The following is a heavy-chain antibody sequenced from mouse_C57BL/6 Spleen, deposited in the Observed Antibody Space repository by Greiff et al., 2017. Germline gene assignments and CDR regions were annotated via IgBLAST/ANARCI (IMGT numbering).Heavy chain of an antibody. CDR2: ISNGGGST. Sequence: EVKLVESGGGLVQPGGSLKLSCAASGFTFSDYYMYWVRQTPEKRLEWVAYISNGGGSTYYPDTVKGRFTISRDNAKNTLYLQMSRLKSEDTAMYYCARPSYYYGGAKDYWGQGTSVTVSS. CDR1: GFTFSDYY. J-gene: IGHJ4*01. CDR3: ARPSYYYGGAKDY. V-gene: IGHV5-12*01. D-gene: IGHD1-1*01.